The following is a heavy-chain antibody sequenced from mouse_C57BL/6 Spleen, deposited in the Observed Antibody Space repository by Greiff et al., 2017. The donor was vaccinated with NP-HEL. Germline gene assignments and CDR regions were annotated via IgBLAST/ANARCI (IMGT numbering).Heavy chain of an antibody. J-gene: IGHJ4*01. CDR2: IYPGDGDT. CDR1: GYAFSSSW. D-gene: IGHD2-1*01. Sequence: VMLVESGPELVKPGASVKISCKASGYAFSSSWMNWVKQRPGKGLEWIGRIYPGDGDTNYNGKFKGKATLTADKSSSTAYMQLSSLTSEDSAVYFCARKDYGNYPYAMDYWGQGTSVTVSS. V-gene: IGHV1-82*01. CDR3: ARKDYGNYPYAMDY.